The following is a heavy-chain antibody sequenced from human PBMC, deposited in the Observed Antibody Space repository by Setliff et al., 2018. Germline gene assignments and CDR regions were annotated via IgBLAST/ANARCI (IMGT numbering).Heavy chain of an antibody. CDR2: INPISGGA. CDR3: ARLVRYCTRTACQKVAGDES. Sequence: ASVKVSCKASGYIFAGYYMHWVRQTPGQGLEWMGWINPISGGANYAQKFQGRVTLTRDTSISTGYMELNSLRSDDTAVYFCARLVRYCTRTACQKVAGDESWGQGTLVTVSS. J-gene: IGHJ4*02. D-gene: IGHD2-8*01. V-gene: IGHV1-2*02. CDR1: GYIFAGYY.